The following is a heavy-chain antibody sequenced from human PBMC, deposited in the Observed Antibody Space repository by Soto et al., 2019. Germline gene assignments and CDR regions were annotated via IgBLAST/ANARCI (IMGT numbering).Heavy chain of an antibody. J-gene: IGHJ4*02. V-gene: IGHV4-31*03. CDR2: IYYSGST. CDR1: GGSISSGGYY. CDR3: ARESLTYGSGSYYQAY. Sequence: PSETLSLTCTVSGGSISSGGYYWSWIRQHPGKGLEWIGYIYYSGSTYYNPSLKSRVTISVDTSKNQFSLKLSSVTAADTAVYYCARESLTYGSGSYYQAYWGQGTLVTVSS. D-gene: IGHD3-10*01.